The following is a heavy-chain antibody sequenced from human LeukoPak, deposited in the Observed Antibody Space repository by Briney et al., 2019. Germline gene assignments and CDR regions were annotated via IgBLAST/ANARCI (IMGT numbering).Heavy chain of an antibody. CDR1: GGSFSGYY. J-gene: IGHJ4*02. D-gene: IGHD6-13*01. CDR2: INHSGST. Sequence: SETLSLTCAVYGGSFSGYYWSWIRQPPGKGLEWIGEINHSGSTNYNPSLKSRVTISVDTSKNQFSLKLSSVTAADTAVYYCARFPSIAAAFDYWGQGTLVTVSS. CDR3: ARFPSIAAAFDY. V-gene: IGHV4-34*01.